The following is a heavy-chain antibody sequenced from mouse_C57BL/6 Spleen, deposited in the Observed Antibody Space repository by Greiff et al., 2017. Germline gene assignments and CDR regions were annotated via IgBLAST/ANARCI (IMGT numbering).Heavy chain of an antibody. CDR2: ISYDGSN. CDR1: GYSITSGYY. V-gene: IGHV3-6*01. Sequence: EVKLMESGPGLVKPSQSLSLTCSVTGYSITSGYYWNWIRQFPGNKLEWMGYISYDGSNNYNPSLKNRISITRDTSKNQFFLKLNSVTTEDTATYYCARDYGMDYWGQGTSVTVSS. CDR3: ARDYGMDY. J-gene: IGHJ4*01. D-gene: IGHD1-1*01.